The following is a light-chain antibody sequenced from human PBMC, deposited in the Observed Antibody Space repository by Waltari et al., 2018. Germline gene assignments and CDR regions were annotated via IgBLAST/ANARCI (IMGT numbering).Light chain of an antibody. V-gene: IGLV2-14*03. J-gene: IGLJ2*01. CDR2: DVS. CDR3: SSYRRSSTYVL. Sequence: QSALTQPASVSGSPGQSITSSCSGIRSDVGGYNFVSWYQQHPGKAPNLLIFDVSNRPSGVSNRFSGSKSGNTASLTISGLQPEDEADYYCSSYRRSSTYVLLGGGTKLTVL. CDR1: RSDVGGYNF.